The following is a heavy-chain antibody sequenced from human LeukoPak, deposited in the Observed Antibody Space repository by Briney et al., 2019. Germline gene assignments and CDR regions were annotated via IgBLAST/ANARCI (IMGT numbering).Heavy chain of an antibody. CDR2: ISSSGSTK. CDR1: GFTFTDYY. V-gene: IGHV3-11*04. Sequence: GGSLRLSCAASGFTFTDYYMSLIRQAPGKGLDWVSYISSSGSTKNYAGSVKGRFTISRDNAKNSLYLQMNSLRAEDTAVYYCARVDCSSTSCYEFDYWGQGTLVIVSS. J-gene: IGHJ4*02. CDR3: ARVDCSSTSCYEFDY. D-gene: IGHD2-2*01.